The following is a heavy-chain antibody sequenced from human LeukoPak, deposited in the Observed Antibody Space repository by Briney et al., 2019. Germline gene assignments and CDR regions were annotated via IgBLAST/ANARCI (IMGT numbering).Heavy chain of an antibody. CDR2: ISGSGGST. CDR1: GFTFSSYA. Sequence: GGSLRLSCAASGFTFSSYAMSWVRQAPGKGLEWVSVISGSGGSTYYTDSVKGRFAISRDKSKDTLYLQMISLRAEDTAVYYCAKEGAYCGADCYSDYYFDLWGRGTLVTVSS. CDR3: AKEGAYCGADCYSDYYFDL. D-gene: IGHD2-21*02. V-gene: IGHV3-23*01. J-gene: IGHJ2*01.